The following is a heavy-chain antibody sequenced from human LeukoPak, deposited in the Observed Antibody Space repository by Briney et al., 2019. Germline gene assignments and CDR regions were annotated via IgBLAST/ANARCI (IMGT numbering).Heavy chain of an antibody. Sequence: GGSLRLSCAASGFTFDDYAMHWVRQAPGKGLEWVSGISWNSGSIGYADSVKGRFTISRDNAKNSLYLQMNSLRAEDTALYYCAKDGSYDPYYFDYWGQGTLVTVSS. D-gene: IGHD3-3*01. CDR1: GFTFDDYA. CDR3: AKDGSYDPYYFDY. V-gene: IGHV3-9*01. CDR2: ISWNSGSI. J-gene: IGHJ4*02.